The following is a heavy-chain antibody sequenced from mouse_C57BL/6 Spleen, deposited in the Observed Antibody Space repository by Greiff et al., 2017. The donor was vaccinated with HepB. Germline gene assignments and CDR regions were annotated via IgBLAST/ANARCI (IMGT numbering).Heavy chain of an antibody. CDR2: IYPGDGDT. CDR1: GYAFSSYW. Sequence: VQGVESGAELVKPGASVKISCKASGYAFSSYWMNWVKQRPGKGLEWIGQIYPGDGDTNYNGKFKGKATLTADKSSSTAYMQLSSLTSEDSAVYFCAREEVHTLDVWGTGTTVTVSS. D-gene: IGHD2-14*01. J-gene: IGHJ1*03. V-gene: IGHV1-80*01. CDR3: AREEVHTLDV.